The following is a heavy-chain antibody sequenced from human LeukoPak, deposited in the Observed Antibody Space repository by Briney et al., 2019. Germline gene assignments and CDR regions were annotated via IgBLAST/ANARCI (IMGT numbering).Heavy chain of an antibody. CDR3: ARDLGYCSFGFGLGNCNRKWFDT. V-gene: IGHV1-18*01. J-gene: IGHJ5*02. CDR1: GYTFTSSG. D-gene: IGHD2-2*03. CDR2: VSTYSGNT. Sequence: ASVKVSCKASGYTFTSSGISWVRRAHGQGLEWMGWVSTYSGNTNYAQKFQGRVTMTRDTSTNTAYMELKNLRPDDTAIYYCARDLGYCSFGFGLGNCNRKWFDTWGQGTLVRVSS.